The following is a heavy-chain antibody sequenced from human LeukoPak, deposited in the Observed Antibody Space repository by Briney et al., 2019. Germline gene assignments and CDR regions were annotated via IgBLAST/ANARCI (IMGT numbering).Heavy chain of an antibody. J-gene: IGHJ3*02. V-gene: IGHV5-51*01. CDR2: IYPGDSDT. CDR1: GYSFTSYW. D-gene: IGHD3-10*01. Sequence: GESLKISCKGSGYSFTSYWIGWVRQMPGKGLEWMGIIYPGDSDTRYSPSFQGQVTISADKSISTAYLQWSSLRASDTAMYYCARRDAGDHTLLWFGELFAFDIWGQGTMVTVSS. CDR3: ARRDAGDHTLLWFGELFAFDI.